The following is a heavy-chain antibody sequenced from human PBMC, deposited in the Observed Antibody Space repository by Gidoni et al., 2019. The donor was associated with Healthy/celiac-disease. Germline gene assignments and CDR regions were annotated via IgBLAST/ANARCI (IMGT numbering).Heavy chain of an antibody. CDR2: ISWNSGSI. V-gene: IGHV3-9*01. J-gene: IGHJ3*02. CDR1: GFTFDDYA. Sequence: EVQLVESGGGLVQPGRSLRLSCAASGFTFDDYAMHWVRQAPGKGLEWVSGISWNSGSIGYADSVKGRFTISRDNAKNSLYLQMNSLRAEDTALYYCAKDMGSGSTSNVRGSTHAFDIWGQGTMVTVSS. CDR3: AKDMGSGSTSNVRGSTHAFDI. D-gene: IGHD1-26*01.